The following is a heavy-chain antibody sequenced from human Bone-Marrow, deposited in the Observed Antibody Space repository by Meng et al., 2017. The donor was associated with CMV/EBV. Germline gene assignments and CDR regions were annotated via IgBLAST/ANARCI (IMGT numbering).Heavy chain of an antibody. Sequence: SETLSLTCTVSGGSISSYYWSWIRQPPGKGLEWIGYIYYSGSTNYNPSLKSRVTISVDTSKNQFSLKLSSVTAADTAVYYCARDEGGYFAYWGQGTLVTVAS. J-gene: IGHJ4*02. V-gene: IGHV4-59*01. CDR2: IYYSGST. CDR1: GGSISSYY. CDR3: ARDEGGYFAY.